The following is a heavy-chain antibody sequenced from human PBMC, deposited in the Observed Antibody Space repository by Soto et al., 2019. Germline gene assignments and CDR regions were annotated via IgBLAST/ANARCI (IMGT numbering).Heavy chain of an antibody. Sequence: GGSLRLSCAASGFTFSSYAMSWVRQAPGKGLEWVSAISGSGGSTYYADSVKGRFTISRDNSKNTLYLQMNSLRAEDTAVYYCAKDYCGGDCRGDAFDIWGQGTMVTVSS. CDR3: AKDYCGGDCRGDAFDI. V-gene: IGHV3-23*01. D-gene: IGHD2-21*02. CDR2: ISGSGGST. CDR1: GFTFSSYA. J-gene: IGHJ3*02.